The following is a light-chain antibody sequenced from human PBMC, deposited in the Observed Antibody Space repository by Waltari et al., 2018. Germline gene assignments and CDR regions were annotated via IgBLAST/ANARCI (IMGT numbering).Light chain of an antibody. CDR1: NIGSQS. V-gene: IGLV3-21*02. J-gene: IGLJ1*01. CDR3: QLWDKSSDPPYV. CDR2: DDS. Sequence: SYVLAQPPSVSVAPGQTARMTCGANNIGSQSVHWYQKKPGQAPVPVVYDDSDRPSGIPERFSGSNSGNTATLTITRVEAGDEADYYCQLWDKSSDPPYVFGPGTKVTVL.